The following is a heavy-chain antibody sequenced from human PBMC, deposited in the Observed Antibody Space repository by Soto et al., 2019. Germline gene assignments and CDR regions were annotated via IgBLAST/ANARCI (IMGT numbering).Heavy chain of an antibody. CDR1: GFSLTTDRVG. D-gene: IGHD3-10*01. Sequence: QITLKESGPTLVKPTQTLTLTCTFSGFSLTTDRVGVGWIRQPPGEALEWLAVIYWDDSKTYRPSLESRLTSTKATSKDQVALTMTNMDALDTATYYCAHAYGGRSLYWGQGTLVTVSS. J-gene: IGHJ4*02. CDR3: AHAYGGRSLY. CDR2: IYWDDSK. V-gene: IGHV2-5*02.